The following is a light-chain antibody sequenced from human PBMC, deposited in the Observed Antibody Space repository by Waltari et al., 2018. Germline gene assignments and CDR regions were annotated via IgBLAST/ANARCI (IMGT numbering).Light chain of an antibody. Sequence: DIQMTQSPSTLSASVGDRVTITGRASQSITTWVAWYQQKPGKAPKPLIYKASSLGSGVPSRFSGSGSGTEFTLTISSLQPDDFATYFCQYSTTFGQGTKVEIK. J-gene: IGKJ1*01. CDR3: QYSTT. CDR2: KAS. CDR1: QSITTW. V-gene: IGKV1-5*03.